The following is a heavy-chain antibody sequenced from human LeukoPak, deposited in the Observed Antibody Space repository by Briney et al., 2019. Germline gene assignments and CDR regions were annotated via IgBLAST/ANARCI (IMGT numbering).Heavy chain of an antibody. CDR2: IYHSGST. CDR1: GGSFSGYY. Sequence: SETLSLTCAVYGGSFSGYYWSWIRQPPGKGLEWIGSIYHSGSTYYNPSLKSRVTISVDTSKNQFSLKLSSVTAADTAVYYCARLTTGTSTDYWGQGTLVTVSS. CDR3: ARLTTGTSTDY. D-gene: IGHD1-1*01. V-gene: IGHV4-34*01. J-gene: IGHJ4*02.